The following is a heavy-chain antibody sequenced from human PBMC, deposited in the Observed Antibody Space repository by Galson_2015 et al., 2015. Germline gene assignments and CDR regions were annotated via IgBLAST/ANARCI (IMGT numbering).Heavy chain of an antibody. Sequence: SLRLSCAASGFTFSTSAMNWVRQAPGKGLEWVSAIDARGVGTFYADSVKGRFTISRDNSKNTLYLQMNSLRADDTALYYCTKGLNSGWYLDGYWGQGTLVTVSS. CDR2: IDARGVGT. CDR1: GFTFSTSA. D-gene: IGHD6-19*01. V-gene: IGHV3-23*01. CDR3: TKGLNSGWYLDGY. J-gene: IGHJ4*02.